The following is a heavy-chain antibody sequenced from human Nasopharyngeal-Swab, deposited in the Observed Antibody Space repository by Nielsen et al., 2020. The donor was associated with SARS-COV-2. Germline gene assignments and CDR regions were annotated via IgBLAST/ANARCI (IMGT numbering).Heavy chain of an antibody. CDR2: ISSSSSYI. D-gene: IGHD3-10*01. CDR1: GFTFSSYS. CDR3: ARDPYYYGSGSSGY. J-gene: IGHJ4*02. Sequence: GESLKISCAASGFTFSSYSMNWVRQAPGKGLEWVSSISSSSSYIYYADSVKGRFTISRDNAKNSLYLQMNSLRAEDTAVYYCARDPYYYGSGSSGYWGQGTLVTVSS. V-gene: IGHV3-21*01.